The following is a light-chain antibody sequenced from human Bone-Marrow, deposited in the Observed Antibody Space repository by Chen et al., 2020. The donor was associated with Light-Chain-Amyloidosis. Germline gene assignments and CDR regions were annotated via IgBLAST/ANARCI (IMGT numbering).Light chain of an antibody. J-gene: IGKJ1*01. CDR1: QDIGNY. V-gene: IGKV1-27*01. CDR3: QEYDDPPWT. CDR2: DAS. Sequence: DIQMTQSPSSLSASVGDRVTVTCRASQDIGNYLAWYHQKPGTVPKLLVYDASDLESGVPSRFSASGSGADFTLTISSLQAEYVGTYYCQEYDDPPWTFGQGTKVEIK.